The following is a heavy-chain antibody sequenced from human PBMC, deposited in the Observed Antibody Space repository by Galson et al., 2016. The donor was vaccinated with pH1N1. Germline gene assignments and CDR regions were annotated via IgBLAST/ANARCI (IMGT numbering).Heavy chain of an antibody. J-gene: IGHJ5*02. CDR2: IRQDGSEK. CDR3: ARARFDP. Sequence: SLRLSCAASGFTFSNFWMHWVRQAPGKGLEWVANIRQDGSEKYYVDSVKGRFTISRDSAKNSLYLQMNSLTAEDTAVYYCARARFDPWGQGTLVTVSS. CDR1: GFTFSNFW. V-gene: IGHV3-7*01.